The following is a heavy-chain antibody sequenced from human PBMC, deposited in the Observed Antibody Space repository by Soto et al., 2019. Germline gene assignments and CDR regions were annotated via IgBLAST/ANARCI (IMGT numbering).Heavy chain of an antibody. CDR1: GFTFSSYG. CDR2: IWYDGSNK. D-gene: IGHD6-13*01. CDR3: ARDLSTSGSSWPIYYYYYYGMDV. Sequence: GGSLRLSCAASGFTFSSYGMHWVRQAPGKGLEWVAVIWYDGSNKYYADSVKGRFTISRDNSKNTLYLQMNSLRAEDTAVYYCARDLSTSGSSWPIYYYYYYGMDVWGQGTTVTVSS. V-gene: IGHV3-33*01. J-gene: IGHJ6*02.